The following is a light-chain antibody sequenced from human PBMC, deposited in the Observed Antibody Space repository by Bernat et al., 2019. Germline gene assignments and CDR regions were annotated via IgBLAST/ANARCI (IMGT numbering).Light chain of an antibody. Sequence: QSALTQPASVSGSPGQSITLSCTGTSSDVGAYNYVSWYQQHPGKAPKLMIFDVSNRPSGVSDRFSGSKSGNTASLTISGLRAADEADYYCSSVSTTSTPVVFGGGTKLTVL. CDR2: DVS. J-gene: IGLJ3*02. V-gene: IGLV2-14*03. CDR1: SSDVGAYNY. CDR3: SSVSTTSTPVV.